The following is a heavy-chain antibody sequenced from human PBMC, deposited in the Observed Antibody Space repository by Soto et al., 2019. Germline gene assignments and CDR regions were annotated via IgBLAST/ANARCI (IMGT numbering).Heavy chain of an antibody. CDR3: ATSSTYISTAIPAGTHYYEAMKV. CDR2: IIPVVGTT. V-gene: IGHV1-69*01. Sequence: QVQLVQSGAEVNKPGSSVKVSCKASGGTVSKCSIIWLRQAPGQGLEWMGVIIPVVGTTDYEEKFQRRVTIIADGSTTTAYMELICPTSAHKVIDYCATSSTYISTAIPAGTHYYEAMKVWREGSTLTVSS. CDR1: GGTVSKCS. J-gene: IGHJ6*04. D-gene: IGHD3-22*01.